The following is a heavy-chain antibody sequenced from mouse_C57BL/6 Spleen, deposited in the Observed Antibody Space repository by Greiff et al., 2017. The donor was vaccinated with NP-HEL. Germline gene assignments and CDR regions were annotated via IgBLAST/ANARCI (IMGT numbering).Heavy chain of an antibody. CDR3: ARLYEGFDY. V-gene: IGHV1-80*01. Sequence: VKLVESGAELVKPGASVKISCKASGYAFSSYWMNWVKQRPGQGLEWIGQIYPGDGDTNYNGKFKGKATLTADKSSSTAYMQRSSLTSEDAAVYFCARLYEGFDYWGQGTTLTVSS. CDR1: GYAFSSYW. J-gene: IGHJ2*01. D-gene: IGHD2-10*02. CDR2: IYPGDGDT.